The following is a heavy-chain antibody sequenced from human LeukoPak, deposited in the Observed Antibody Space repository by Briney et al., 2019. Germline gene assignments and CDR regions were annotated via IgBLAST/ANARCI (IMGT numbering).Heavy chain of an antibody. V-gene: IGHV1-2*02. Sequence: GASVKVSCKASGYTFTGYYMHWVRQAPGQGLGGLGWINPNSGGTNYAQKFKGRVTMTRDTSISTAYMEMSSLRSDDTAVYYCARDLYNWNGEGYFDYWGQGTLVTVSS. CDR3: ARDLYNWNGEGYFDY. D-gene: IGHD1-1*01. J-gene: IGHJ4*02. CDR1: GYTFTGYY. CDR2: INPNSGGT.